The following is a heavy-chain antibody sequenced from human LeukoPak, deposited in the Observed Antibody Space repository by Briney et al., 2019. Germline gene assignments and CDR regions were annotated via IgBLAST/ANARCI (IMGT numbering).Heavy chain of an antibody. Sequence: GASVKVSCKASGYTFTGYYMHWVRQAPGQGLEWMGWINPNSGGTNYAQKFQGRVTMTRDTSISTAYMELSRLRSDDTAVYYCARDRPALVRGVISGYWGQGTLVTVSS. V-gene: IGHV1-2*02. J-gene: IGHJ4*02. CDR2: INPNSGGT. CDR3: ARDRPALVRGVISGY. D-gene: IGHD3-10*01. CDR1: GYTFTGYY.